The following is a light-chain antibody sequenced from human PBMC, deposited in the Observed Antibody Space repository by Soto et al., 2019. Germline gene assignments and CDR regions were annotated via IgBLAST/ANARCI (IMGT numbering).Light chain of an antibody. Sequence: QSALTQPASVSGSPGQSITISCTGTSSDVGSYNLVSWYQQHPGKAPKLMIYEGSKRPSGVSNRFSGSKSGNTASLTISGLQAEDEADYYCCSYAGSSPYVFGNGTKLTV. CDR3: CSYAGSSPYV. V-gene: IGLV2-23*01. CDR1: SSDVGSYNL. CDR2: EGS. J-gene: IGLJ1*01.